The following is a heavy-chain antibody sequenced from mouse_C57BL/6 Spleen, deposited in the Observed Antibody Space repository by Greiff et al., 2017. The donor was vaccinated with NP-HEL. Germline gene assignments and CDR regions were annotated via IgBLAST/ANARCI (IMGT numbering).Heavy chain of an antibody. V-gene: IGHV5-17*01. J-gene: IGHJ4*01. CDR1: GFTFSDYG. CDR2: ISSGSSTI. CDR3: ARPGYYGMDY. Sequence: EVQVVESGGGLVKPGGSLKLSCAASGFTFSDYGMHWVRQAPEKGLEWVAYISSGSSTIYYADTVTGRFTISRDNAKNTLFLQMTSLRSEDTAMYYCARPGYYGMDYWGQGTSVTVSS.